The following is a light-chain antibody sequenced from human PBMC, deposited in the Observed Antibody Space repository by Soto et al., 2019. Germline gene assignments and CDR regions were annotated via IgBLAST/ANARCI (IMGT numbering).Light chain of an antibody. CDR3: AAWDDSLESVV. CDR2: TDN. Sequence: QAVVIQPPSASGTPGQTVTISCSGSSSNIGSDYVYWYQQVPGTAPKLLIYTDNQRPSGVPDRFSGSKSGTSGSLAISGLRSEDEAEYYCAAWDDSLESVVFGGGTKLTVL. V-gene: IGLV1-47*01. CDR1: SSNIGSDY. J-gene: IGLJ2*01.